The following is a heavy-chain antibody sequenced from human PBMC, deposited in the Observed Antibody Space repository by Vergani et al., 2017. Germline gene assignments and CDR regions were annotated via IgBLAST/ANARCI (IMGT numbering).Heavy chain of an antibody. CDR3: TTDPRYCGDGSCYWLRDHHYYGMDV. D-gene: IGHD2-21*01. Sequence: EVQLVESGGGIVKPGGSLRLSCVAPGLSFRNAWMNWFRRTPGKGLEWVGRIKSTFDRGTTDYAAAVKGRSTISRDDSKNTLFLQMNGLKTEDIGVYYCTTDPRYCGDGSCYWLRDHHYYGMDVWGQGPTVTVSS. J-gene: IGHJ6*02. V-gene: IGHV3-15*07. CDR1: GLSFRNAW. CDR2: IKSTFDRGTT.